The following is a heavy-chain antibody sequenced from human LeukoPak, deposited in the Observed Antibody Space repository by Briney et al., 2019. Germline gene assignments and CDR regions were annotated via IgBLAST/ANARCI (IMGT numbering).Heavy chain of an antibody. Sequence: SETLSLTCTVSGGSISSFYWSWIRQPPGDGLELIGYIFYSGSTHYNPSLGSRVTISADTSKNQFSLRLRSVTAADTAVYYCAKYAWGWLDIWGQGTMVTVSS. V-gene: IGHV4-59*08. CDR3: AKYAWGWLDI. CDR1: GGSISSFY. J-gene: IGHJ3*02. CDR2: IFYSGST. D-gene: IGHD6-19*01.